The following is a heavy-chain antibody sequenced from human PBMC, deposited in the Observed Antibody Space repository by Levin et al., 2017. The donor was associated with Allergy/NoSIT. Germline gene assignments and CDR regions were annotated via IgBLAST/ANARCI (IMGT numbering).Heavy chain of an antibody. J-gene: IGHJ4*02. CDR1: GGSFSGYY. D-gene: IGHD6-13*01. V-gene: IGHV4-34*01. Sequence: SQTLSLTCAVYGGSFSGYYWSWIRQPPGKGLEWIGEINHSGSTNYNPSLKSRVTISVDTSKNQFSLKLSSVTAADTAVYYCARGSQGYSSSWYGSKFAYWGQGTLVTVSS. CDR3: ARGSQGYSSSWYGSKFAY. CDR2: INHSGST.